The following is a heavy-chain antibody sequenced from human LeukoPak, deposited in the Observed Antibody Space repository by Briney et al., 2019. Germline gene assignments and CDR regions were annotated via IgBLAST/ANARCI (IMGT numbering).Heavy chain of an antibody. CDR1: GGTFSSYA. J-gene: IGHJ5*02. CDR2: IIPIFGTA. Sequence: VASVKVSCKASGGTFSSYAISWVRQAPGQGLEWMGGIIPIFGTANYAQKFQGRVTITADKSTSTAYMELRSLRSDDTAVYYCARGGITMVRGVVTLNWFDPWGQGTLVTVSS. V-gene: IGHV1-69*06. D-gene: IGHD3-10*01. CDR3: ARGGITMVRGVVTLNWFDP.